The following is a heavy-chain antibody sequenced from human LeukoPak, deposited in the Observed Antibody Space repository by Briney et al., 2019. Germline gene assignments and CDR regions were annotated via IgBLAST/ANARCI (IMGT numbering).Heavy chain of an antibody. D-gene: IGHD1-1*01. CDR2: IGGGDDDT. CDR1: GFTFSVHA. V-gene: IGHV3-23*01. Sequence: GGSLRLPCAASGFTFSVHAMSWVRQAPGEGPEWVSSIGGGDDDTYYADSVKGRFTVTRDNSKNMVYLQLNSLRAEDAALYYCAKDATTWNSIWDYFDSWGQGTLVTVSS. J-gene: IGHJ4*02. CDR3: AKDATTWNSIWDYFDS.